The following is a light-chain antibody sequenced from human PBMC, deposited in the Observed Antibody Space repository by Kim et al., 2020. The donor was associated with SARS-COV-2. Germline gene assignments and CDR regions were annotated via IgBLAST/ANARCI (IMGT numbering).Light chain of an antibody. CDR2: AAS. J-gene: IGKJ4*01. Sequence: LSASVGDRVTITCRTSQSISTFLTWYQHKPGKAPKLLIYAASNLESGVPSRFSGSGSGTDFTLTIDSLQPEDFATYYCQLSDTTPAFGGGTKLEI. V-gene: IGKV1-39*01. CDR3: QLSDTTPA. CDR1: QSISTF.